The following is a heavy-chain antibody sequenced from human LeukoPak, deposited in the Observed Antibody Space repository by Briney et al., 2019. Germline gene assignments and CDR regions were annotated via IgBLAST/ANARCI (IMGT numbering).Heavy chain of an antibody. Sequence: ASVKVSCKASGYTFTSYGISWVRQAPGQGLEWMGWISAYNGNTNYAQKLQGRVTMTTDTSTSTAYMELRSLRSDDTAVYYCARAGRGPHYYDSSGHELGGYWGQGTLVTVSS. CDR1: GYTFTSYG. D-gene: IGHD3-22*01. CDR2: ISAYNGNT. CDR3: ARAGRGPHYYDSSGHELGGY. J-gene: IGHJ4*02. V-gene: IGHV1-18*01.